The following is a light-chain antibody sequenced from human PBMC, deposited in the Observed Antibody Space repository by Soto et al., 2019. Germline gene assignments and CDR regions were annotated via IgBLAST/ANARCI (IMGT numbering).Light chain of an antibody. CDR3: TAWDDSLRAVL. Sequence: QSVLTQPPSASGTPGHRVTISCSGGSSNIGSNPVNWYQHLPGAAPKLLIYGNDQRPSGVPDRFSGSKSGTSVFLAISGLQSEDEADYYCTAWDDSLRAVLFGGGTQLTVL. V-gene: IGLV1-44*01. CDR1: SSNIGSNP. CDR2: GND. J-gene: IGLJ2*01.